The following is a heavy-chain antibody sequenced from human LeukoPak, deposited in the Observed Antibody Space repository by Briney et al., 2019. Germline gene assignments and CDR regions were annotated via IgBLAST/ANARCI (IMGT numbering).Heavy chain of an antibody. V-gene: IGHV3-74*01. D-gene: IGHD5-12*01. J-gene: IGHJ4*02. CDR1: GFTFTDYR. CDR3: ARGGYSGSYYKYS. CDR2: SCKDCSMT. Sequence: PGGALTLTCVASGFTFTDYRYHWIRQPPGKGPERLSRSCKDCSMTVYADSTKGRFTVSRDNARSLVYLEVTSLRPEDTAVYYCARGGYSGSYYKYSWGPGNLVTVAS.